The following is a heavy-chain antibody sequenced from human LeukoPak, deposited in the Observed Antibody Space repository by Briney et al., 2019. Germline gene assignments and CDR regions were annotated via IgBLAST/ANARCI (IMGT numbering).Heavy chain of an antibody. V-gene: IGHV4-39*07. CDR3: ARGRRWATPDNWFDP. CDR1: GGSISSSSYY. CDR2: IYYSGST. Sequence: SETLSLTCTVSGGSISSSSYYWGWIRQPPGKGLEWIGSIYYSGSTYYNPSLKSRVTISVDTSKNQFSLKLSSVTAADTAVYYCARGRRWATPDNWFDPWGQGTLVTVSS. D-gene: IGHD4-23*01. J-gene: IGHJ5*02.